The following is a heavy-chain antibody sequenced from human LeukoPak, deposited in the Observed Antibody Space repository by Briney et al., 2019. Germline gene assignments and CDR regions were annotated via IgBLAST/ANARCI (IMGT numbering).Heavy chain of an antibody. CDR2: IDPSDSYT. J-gene: IGHJ5*02. CDR3: ARQPEGTWFDP. CDR1: GSRFTSNW. Sequence: GEPLQISSQGSGSRFTSNWISSVRPMPGKGLEWMGRIDPSDSYTNYSPSFQGHVTISADKSISTAYLQWSSLEASDTAMYYCARQPEGTWFDPWGQGTLVTVSS. D-gene: IGHD1-1*01. V-gene: IGHV5-10-1*01.